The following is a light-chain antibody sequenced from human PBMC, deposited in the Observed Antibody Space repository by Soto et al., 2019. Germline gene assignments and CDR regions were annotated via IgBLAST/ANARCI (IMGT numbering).Light chain of an antibody. CDR1: QSVRSNY. Sequence: EIVLPQSPGTLSLSSGERATLSCRASQSVRSNYLAWYQQKPGQAPRLLLYGASSRATGIPDRFGGSGSGTDFTLTISRLEPEDFAVYYCQQYASSPLTFGGGTKVEIK. V-gene: IGKV3-20*01. CDR2: GAS. J-gene: IGKJ4*01. CDR3: QQYASSPLT.